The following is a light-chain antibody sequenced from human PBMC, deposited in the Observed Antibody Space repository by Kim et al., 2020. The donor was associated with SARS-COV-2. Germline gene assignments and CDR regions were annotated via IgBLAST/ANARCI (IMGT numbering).Light chain of an antibody. V-gene: IGLV2-8*01. J-gene: IGLJ3*02. CDR3: NSYAGDDNLGV. CDR1: SSDVGGFNS. CDR2: EDN. Sequence: QSVTISCTGTSSDVGGFNSVSWYQQHPGKAPKLIVFEDNKRPSGVPDRFSGSKSGSTASLTVSGLQAEDEADYYCNSYAGDDNLGVSGGGTKLTVL.